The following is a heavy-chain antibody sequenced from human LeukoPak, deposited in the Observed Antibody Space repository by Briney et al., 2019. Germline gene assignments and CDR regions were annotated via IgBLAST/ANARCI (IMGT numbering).Heavy chain of an antibody. V-gene: IGHV4-59*01. J-gene: IGHJ6*02. Sequence: SETLSLTCTVSGGSISSYYWSWIRQPPGKGLEWIGYIYYSGSTNYNPSLKSRVTISVDTSKNQFSLKLSSVTAADTAVYYCARATRYRYGSAYYGLDVWGQGTTVTVSS. D-gene: IGHD3-10*01. CDR1: GGSISSYY. CDR3: ARATRYRYGSAYYGLDV. CDR2: IYYSGST.